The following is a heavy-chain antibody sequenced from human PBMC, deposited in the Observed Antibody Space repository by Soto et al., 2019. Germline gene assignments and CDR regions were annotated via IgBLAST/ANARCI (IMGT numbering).Heavy chain of an antibody. Sequence: SETLSLTCAVSGGSISSGGYSWSWIRQPPGKGLEWIGYIYHSGSTYYNPSLKSRVTISVDTSKNQFSLKLSSVTAADTAVYYCAINSESPTWRGQGTLVTVSS. J-gene: IGHJ4*02. CDR1: GGSISSGGYS. V-gene: IGHV4-30-2*01. CDR3: AINSESPTW. CDR2: IYHSGST. D-gene: IGHD1-26*01.